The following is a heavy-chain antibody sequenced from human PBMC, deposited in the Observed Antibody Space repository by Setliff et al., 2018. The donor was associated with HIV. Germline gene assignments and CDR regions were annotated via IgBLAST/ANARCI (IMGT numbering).Heavy chain of an antibody. J-gene: IGHJ1*01. CDR1: GFTFDDYG. CDR3: AREMAATAHPDDPYFQH. CDR2: IHWNAGRT. Sequence: PGGSLRLSCAASGFTFDDYGMTWVRQPPGKGLEWVSDIHWNAGRTGYADSVKGRFTISRDNTKNTLYLQMNSLRADDTAVYYCAREMAATAHPDDPYFQHWGQGTLVTVSS. V-gene: IGHV3-20*04. D-gene: IGHD6-13*01.